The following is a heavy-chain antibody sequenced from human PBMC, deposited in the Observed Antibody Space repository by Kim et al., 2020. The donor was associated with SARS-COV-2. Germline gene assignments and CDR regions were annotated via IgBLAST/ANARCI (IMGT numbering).Heavy chain of an antibody. CDR3: AKESRMFHYDFWSGANNYYYYYGMDV. CDR2: ISYDGSNK. J-gene: IGHJ6*02. D-gene: IGHD3-3*01. Sequence: GGSLRLSCAASGFTFSSYGMHWVRQAPGKGLEWVAVISYDGSNKYYADSVKGRFTISRDNSKNTLYLQMNSLRAEDTAVYYCAKESRMFHYDFWSGANNYYYYYGMDVWGQGTTVTVSS. CDR1: GFTFSSYG. V-gene: IGHV3-30*18.